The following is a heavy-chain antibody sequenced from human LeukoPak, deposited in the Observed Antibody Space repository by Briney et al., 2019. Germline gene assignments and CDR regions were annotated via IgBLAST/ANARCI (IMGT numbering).Heavy chain of an antibody. D-gene: IGHD5-24*01. CDR2: IYYSGST. V-gene: IGHV4-59*01. CDR3: AGISAFKREIPWDY. CDR1: GGSISSYY. J-gene: IGHJ4*02. Sequence: PSETLSLTCTVSGGSISSYYWSWIRQPPGKGLEWIGYIYYSGSTNYNPSLKSRVTISVDTSKNQFSLKLSSVTAADTAVYYCAGISAFKREIPWDYWGQGTLVTVSS.